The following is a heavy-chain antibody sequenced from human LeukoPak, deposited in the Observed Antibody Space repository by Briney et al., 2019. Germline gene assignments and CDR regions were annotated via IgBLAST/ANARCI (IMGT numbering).Heavy chain of an antibody. D-gene: IGHD3-22*01. CDR1: GFTSSNYW. CDR2: IKQDASEK. CDR3: ARGVENTNGYYYVFDY. V-gene: IGHV3-7*01. J-gene: IGHJ4*02. Sequence: GGSLRLSCAASGFTSSNYWMSWVRQAPGKGLEWVANIKQDASEKYYVDSVKGRFIISRDNAQNSLYLQMNTLRAEDTAVYYCARGVENTNGYYYVFDYWGQGTLVTVSS.